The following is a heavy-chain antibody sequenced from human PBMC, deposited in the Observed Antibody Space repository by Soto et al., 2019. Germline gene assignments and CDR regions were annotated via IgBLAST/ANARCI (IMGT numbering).Heavy chain of an antibody. Sequence: PETLSLTCAVSVGSISSSNWCSWVRQPPGKGLEWIGEIYHSGSTNYNPSLKSRVTISVDKSKNQFSLKLSSVTAADTAVYYCARDRRDYYDSSGYNLSDNYYYGMDVWGQGTTVTVSS. J-gene: IGHJ6*02. CDR3: ARDRRDYYDSSGYNLSDNYYYGMDV. CDR2: IYHSGST. D-gene: IGHD3-22*01. CDR1: VGSISSSNW. V-gene: IGHV4-4*03.